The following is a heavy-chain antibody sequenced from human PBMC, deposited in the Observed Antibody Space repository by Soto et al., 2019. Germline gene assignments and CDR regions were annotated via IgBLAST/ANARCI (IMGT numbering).Heavy chain of an antibody. J-gene: IGHJ3*02. Sequence: ESGGGLVQPGGSLKLSCAASGSTFSGSAMHWVRQASGKGLEWVGRIRSKVNNYATAYAASVKGRFIISRDDSKNTAYLQMNSLKTEDTAVYYCTRLFAYGDAFDIWGQGTMVTVSS. CDR2: IRSKVNNYAT. V-gene: IGHV3-73*01. D-gene: IGHD4-17*01. CDR1: GSTFSGSA. CDR3: TRLFAYGDAFDI.